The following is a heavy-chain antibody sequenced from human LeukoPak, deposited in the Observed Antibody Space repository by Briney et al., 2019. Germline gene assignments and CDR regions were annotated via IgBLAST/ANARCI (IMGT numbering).Heavy chain of an antibody. Sequence: GGSLRLSCAASGFTFSDYYMSWIRQAPGKGLEWVSYISSSGSTIYYADSVKGRFTISRDNAKNSLYLQMNSLRAEDTAVYYCARSTILVLPFSPNYGMDVWGQGTTVTVSS. V-gene: IGHV3-11*01. D-gene: IGHD1-26*01. CDR3: ARSTILVLPFSPNYGMDV. J-gene: IGHJ6*02. CDR1: GFTFSDYY. CDR2: ISSSGSTI.